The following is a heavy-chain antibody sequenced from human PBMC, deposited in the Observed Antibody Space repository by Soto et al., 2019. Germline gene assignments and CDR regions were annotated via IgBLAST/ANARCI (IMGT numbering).Heavy chain of an antibody. CDR1: GGSVTSGSYQ. CDR2: IYYTGSI. D-gene: IGHD3-3*01. J-gene: IGHJ6*02. Sequence: QVQLQESGPRLVKPSETLSLTCTVFGGSVTSGSYQWSWIRQPPGKGLEWIGYIYYTGSIKYNPSLKSRVTISVDTSKNQFSLILTSVTAADTAVYYCARVILDFWSGYGMDVWGQGTTVTVSS. CDR3: ARVILDFWSGYGMDV. V-gene: IGHV4-61*01.